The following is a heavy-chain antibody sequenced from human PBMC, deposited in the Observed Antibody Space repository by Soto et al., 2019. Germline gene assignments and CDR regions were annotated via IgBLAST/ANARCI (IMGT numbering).Heavy chain of an antibody. CDR1: GGTFNTYT. CDR2: IIPILGRA. Sequence: QVQLVQSGAEVKKPGSSVKVSCKASGGTFNTYTISWVRQAPGQGLEWMGRIIPILGRAKSAQTVKRRVTSTEDKSTSTAYMELSILRSEDTAVYYCATAIAVAGKTADVFDIWGQGTMVTVSS. J-gene: IGHJ3*02. D-gene: IGHD6-19*01. V-gene: IGHV1-69*02. CDR3: ATAIAVAGKTADVFDI.